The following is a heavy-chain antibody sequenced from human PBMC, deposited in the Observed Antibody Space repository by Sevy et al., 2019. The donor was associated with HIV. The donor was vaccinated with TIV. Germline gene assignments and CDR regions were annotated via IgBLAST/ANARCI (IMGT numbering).Heavy chain of an antibody. CDR3: ARGLLWFGELLSPFDY. CDR1: GFTFSSYA. J-gene: IGHJ4*02. Sequence: GGSLRLSCAASGFTFSSYAMSWVRQAPGKGLEWVLAISGSGGSTYYADSVKGQFTISRDNSKNTLYLQMNSLRAEDTAVYYCARGLLWFGELLSPFDYWGQGTLVTVSS. D-gene: IGHD3-10*01. V-gene: IGHV3-23*01. CDR2: ISGSGGST.